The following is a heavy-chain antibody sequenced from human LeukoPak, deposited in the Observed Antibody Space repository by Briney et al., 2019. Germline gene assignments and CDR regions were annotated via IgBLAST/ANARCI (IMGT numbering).Heavy chain of an antibody. V-gene: IGHV1-2*02. Sequence: ASVKVSCKASGDTFSSYAISWVRQAPGQGLEWMGWINPNSGDTNYAQKFQGRVTMTRDTFISTAYMELSRLRSDDTAVYYCARVRYRLAETYIDYWGQGTLVTVSS. J-gene: IGHJ4*02. CDR2: INPNSGDT. D-gene: IGHD3-16*01. CDR1: GDTFSSYA. CDR3: ARVRYRLAETYIDY.